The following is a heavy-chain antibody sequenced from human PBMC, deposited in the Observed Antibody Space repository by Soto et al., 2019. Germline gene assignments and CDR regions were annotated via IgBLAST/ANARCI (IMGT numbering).Heavy chain of an antibody. CDR3: ARYRREAVAGYTLDN. V-gene: IGHV4-59*01. J-gene: IGHJ4*02. D-gene: IGHD6-13*01. Sequence: SETLSLTCTVSGGSISSNYWTWIRQPPGKGLEWIGYVYNSGSTIYNPSLKSRVTISEDTSKSQFSLKVNSMTAADTAVYYCARYRREAVAGYTLDNWGQGILVTVSS. CDR2: VYNSGST. CDR1: GGSISSNY.